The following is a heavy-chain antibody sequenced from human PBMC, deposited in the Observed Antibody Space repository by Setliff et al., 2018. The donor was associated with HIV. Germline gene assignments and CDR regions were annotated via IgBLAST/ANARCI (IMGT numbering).Heavy chain of an antibody. CDR3: ARHRPWEVDVFDI. J-gene: IGHJ3*02. V-gene: IGHV4-59*08. CDR1: GDSIRGYY. CDR2: ISYNGIT. D-gene: IGHD1-26*01. Sequence: SETLSLTCTVSGDSIRGYYWSWIRQPPRKGLEWVGYISYNGITTYNPSLKSRVTISVDTSKNQFSLKLTSVTAADTAVYYCARHRPWEVDVFDIWGQGTMVTVS.